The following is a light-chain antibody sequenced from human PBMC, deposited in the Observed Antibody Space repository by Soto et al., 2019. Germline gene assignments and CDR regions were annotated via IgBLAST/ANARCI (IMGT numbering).Light chain of an antibody. CDR2: GTS. J-gene: IGKJ3*01. CDR3: QQYGNSPRFT. V-gene: IGKV3-20*01. Sequence: EIVLTQSPGTLSLSPGERATLACRASQSVRSSYLAWYQQKPGQAPRLLLYGTSTRATGIPDRFSGSWSGTDFTLTISRLEPEDFAVYYCQQYGNSPRFTFGPGTKVDIK. CDR1: QSVRSSY.